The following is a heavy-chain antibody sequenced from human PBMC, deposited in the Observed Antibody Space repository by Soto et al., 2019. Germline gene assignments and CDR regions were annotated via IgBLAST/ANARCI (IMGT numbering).Heavy chain of an antibody. CDR3: ARYFLYLGDSYNWFDP. Sequence: SVKVSCKASGGTFSSYAISWVRQAPGQGLEWMGGIIPIFGTANYAQKFRGRVTITADESTSTAYMELSSLRSEDTAVYYCARYFLYLGDSYNWFDPWGQGTLVTVSS. CDR1: GGTFSSYA. D-gene: IGHD4-17*01. CDR2: IIPIFGTA. J-gene: IGHJ5*02. V-gene: IGHV1-69*13.